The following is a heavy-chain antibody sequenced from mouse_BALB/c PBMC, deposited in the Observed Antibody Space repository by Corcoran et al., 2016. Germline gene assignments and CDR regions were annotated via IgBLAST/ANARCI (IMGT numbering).Heavy chain of an antibody. CDR1: GYTFTSYV. V-gene: IGHV1S136*01. Sequence: EVQLQQSGPELVKPGASVKMSCKASGYTFTSYVMHWVKQKPGQGLEWIGYINPYNDGTKYNEKFKGKATLTSDKSSSTAYMELSSLTSEDSAVYDCAREGIRGYFDVWGAGTTVTVSS. J-gene: IGHJ1*01. CDR2: INPYNDGT. CDR3: AREGIRGYFDV.